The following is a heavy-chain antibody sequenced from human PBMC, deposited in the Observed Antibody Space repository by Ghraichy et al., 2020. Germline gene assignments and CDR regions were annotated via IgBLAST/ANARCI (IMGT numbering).Heavy chain of an antibody. D-gene: IGHD1-26*01. CDR2: ISGSGGST. V-gene: IGHV3-23*01. CDR1: GFTFSSYA. Sequence: GESLNISCAASGFTFSSYAMSWVRQAPGKGLEWVSAISGSGGSTYYADSVKGRFTISRDNSKNTLYLQMNSLRAEDTAVYYCAKDRRRSYGGPGSDYWGQGTLVTVSS. J-gene: IGHJ4*02. CDR3: AKDRRRSYGGPGSDY.